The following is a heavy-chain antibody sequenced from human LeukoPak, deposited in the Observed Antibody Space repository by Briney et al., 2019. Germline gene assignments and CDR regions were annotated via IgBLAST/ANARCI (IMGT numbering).Heavy chain of an antibody. Sequence: GGSLRLSCAASGFTFSSYAMRWVRQAPGKGLEWVSNTTDSGSRTYYADSVKGRFTISRDNSKNMLYLQMNSLRAEDTAVYYCAKGGAMADKYYQEWGQGTLVTVSS. V-gene: IGHV3-23*01. CDR2: TTDSGSRT. D-gene: IGHD6-19*01. CDR1: GFTFSSYA. CDR3: AKGGAMADKYYQE. J-gene: IGHJ1*01.